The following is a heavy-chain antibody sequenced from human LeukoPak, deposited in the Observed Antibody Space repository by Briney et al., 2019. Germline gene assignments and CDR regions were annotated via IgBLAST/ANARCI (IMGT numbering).Heavy chain of an antibody. CDR1: GFVFNNYG. Sequence: GGSQRLSCVASGFVFNNYGMNWVRQAPGAGREWVAFIRYSGSRIYYADSVKGRFTISRDNSRNTLYLQMNSLRPDDTAVYHCARDWGYYGSGSYIFDYWGQGTLLTVSS. D-gene: IGHD3-10*01. CDR3: ARDWGYYGSGSYIFDY. J-gene: IGHJ4*02. V-gene: IGHV3-30*02. CDR2: IRYSGSRI.